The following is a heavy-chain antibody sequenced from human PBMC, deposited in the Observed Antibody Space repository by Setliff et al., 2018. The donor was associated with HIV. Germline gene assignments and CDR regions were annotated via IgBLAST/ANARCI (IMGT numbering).Heavy chain of an antibody. CDR3: APLVGATGAPSY. CDR2: ISTSGNRI. J-gene: IGHJ4*02. CDR1: GDSMRDYY. D-gene: IGHD1-26*01. V-gene: IGHV3-11*04. Sequence: LSLTCTVSGDSMRDYYWSWLRQPAGKGLEWVSYISTSGNRIHHADSVKGRFTISRDNAKNSLYLQMDSLRAEDTAVYYCAPLVGATGAPSYWGQGTLVTVSS.